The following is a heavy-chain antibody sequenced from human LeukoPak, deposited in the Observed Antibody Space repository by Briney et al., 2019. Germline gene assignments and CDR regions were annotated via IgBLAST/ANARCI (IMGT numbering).Heavy chain of an antibody. Sequence: GSLKVSCAASGYTFTSYGIRWVRQAPGQGLVWMGWISAYKGSTNYAQKLKGRVTMTTDTSTNTAYMQLKSLRADDTAVYYCARGSVCYESSGPRDYWGQGTLVTVSS. CDR2: ISAYKGST. D-gene: IGHD3-22*01. CDR3: ARGSVCYESSGPRDY. CDR1: GYTFTSYG. V-gene: IGHV1-18*01. J-gene: IGHJ4*02.